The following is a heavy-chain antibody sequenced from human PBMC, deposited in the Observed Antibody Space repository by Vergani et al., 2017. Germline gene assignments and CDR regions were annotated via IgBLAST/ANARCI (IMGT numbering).Heavy chain of an antibody. D-gene: IGHD3-9*01. J-gene: IGHJ4*02. CDR1: GLTFSSYA. CDR3: AKDLDDILTSTFDY. V-gene: IGHV3-30*02. Sequence: QVQLVESGGGVVQPGGSLRLSCAASGLTFSSYAMNWVRQAPGKGLEWVAFIRYDGSIKYYADSVKGRFTISRENSKKTLYLQMNSLRAKDTAVYYYAKDLDDILTSTFDYWGQGTLVTVSS. CDR2: IRYDGSIK.